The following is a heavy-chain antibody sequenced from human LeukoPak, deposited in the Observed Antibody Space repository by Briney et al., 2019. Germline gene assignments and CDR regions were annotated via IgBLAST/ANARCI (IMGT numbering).Heavy chain of an antibody. CDR1: GYSFTNYW. J-gene: IGHJ6*02. CDR3: ARHLLAAAGPYYGLDV. CDR2: IDPSDSYT. V-gene: IGHV5-10-1*01. Sequence: GESLKISCKGSGYSFTNYWISWVRQMPGKGLEWMGRIDPSDSYTSYSPSFQGHVTISADKSISTAYLQWSSLKAPDTAMYYCARHLLAAAGPYYGLDVWGQGTTVTVSS. D-gene: IGHD6-13*01.